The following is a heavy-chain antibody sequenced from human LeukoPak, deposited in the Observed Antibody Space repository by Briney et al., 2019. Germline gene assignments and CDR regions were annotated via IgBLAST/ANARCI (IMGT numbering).Heavy chain of an antibody. D-gene: IGHD3-10*01. CDR2: IYYSGYT. Sequence: PSETLSLTCTVSGGSISPYYWSWIRQPPGKGLEWIGYIYYSGYTNYNPSLKSRVTISVDTSKNQFSLNLSSVTAADTAVYYCTRHGGQRADDYWGPGTLVTVSS. V-gene: IGHV4-59*08. CDR3: TRHGGQRADDY. J-gene: IGHJ4*02. CDR1: GGSISPYY.